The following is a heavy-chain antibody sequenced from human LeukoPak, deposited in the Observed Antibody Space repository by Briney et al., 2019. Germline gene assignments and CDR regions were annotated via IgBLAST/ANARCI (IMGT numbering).Heavy chain of an antibody. CDR1: GFTFSSYW. CDR3: AKDRDTTSARAGSAFDY. V-gene: IGHV3-23*01. D-gene: IGHD6-19*01. CDR2: LSGGSSVT. J-gene: IGHJ4*02. Sequence: TGGSLRLSCAASGFTFSSYWMHWVRQTPGKGLEWVSILSGGSSVTYHADSVKGRFTISRDNSKNTLYLQMSGLRDEDTAVYYCAKDRDTTSARAGSAFDYWGQGTLVTVSS.